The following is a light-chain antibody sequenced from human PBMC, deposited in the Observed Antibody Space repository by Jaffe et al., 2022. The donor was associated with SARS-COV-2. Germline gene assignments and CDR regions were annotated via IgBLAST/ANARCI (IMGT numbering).Light chain of an antibody. J-gene: IGKJ4*01. CDR2: WAS. V-gene: IGKV4-1*01. CDR3: QQYYSSLT. Sequence: DIVMTQSPDSLAVSLGERATIKCKSSQSVFYDSNNKNYLAWYQQKPGQPPSLLFYWASTRQSGVPDRFSGSGSGTDFTLTISSLQAEDVAVYYCQQYYSSLTFGGGTKVDIK. CDR1: QSVFYDSNNKNY.